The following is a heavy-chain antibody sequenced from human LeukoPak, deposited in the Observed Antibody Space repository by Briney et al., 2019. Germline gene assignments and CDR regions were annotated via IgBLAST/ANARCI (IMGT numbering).Heavy chain of an antibody. CDR2: ISAYNGNT. D-gene: IGHD2-2*01. CDR1: GYTFTSYG. V-gene: IGHV1-18*01. Sequence: ASVKVSCKASGYTFTSYGISWVRQAPGQGLEWMGWISAYNGNTNYAQKLQGRVTMATDTSTSTAYMELRSLRSDDTAVYYCARYEEVVPAFDPWGQGTLVTVSS. CDR3: ARYEEVVPAFDP. J-gene: IGHJ5*02.